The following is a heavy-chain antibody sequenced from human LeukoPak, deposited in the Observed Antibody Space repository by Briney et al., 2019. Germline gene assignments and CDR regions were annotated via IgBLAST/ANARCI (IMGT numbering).Heavy chain of an antibody. D-gene: IGHD2-21*01. J-gene: IGHJ6*03. CDR3: ARIAYADEGMDV. CDR1: GFTFDDYA. CDR2: ISWNSGSI. Sequence: GRSLRLSCAASGFTFDDYAMHWVRQAPGKGLEWVSGISWNSGSIGYADSVKGRFTISRDNAKNSVYLQMSSLRAEETAVYYCARIAYADEGMDVWGKGTTVTVSS. V-gene: IGHV3-9*01.